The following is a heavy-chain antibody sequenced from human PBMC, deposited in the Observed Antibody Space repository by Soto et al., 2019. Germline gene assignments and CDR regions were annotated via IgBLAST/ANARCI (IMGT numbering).Heavy chain of an antibody. CDR3: ARLAAAGTEYNWFDP. D-gene: IGHD6-13*01. J-gene: IGHJ5*02. CDR2: ISYDGSNK. V-gene: IGHV3-30-3*01. CDR1: GFTFSSYA. Sequence: PGGSLRLSCAASGFTFSSYAMHWVRQAPGKGLEWVAVISYDGSNKYYADSVKGRFTISRDNSKNTLYLQMNCLRAEDTAVYYCARLAAAGTEYNWFDPWGQGTLVTVSS.